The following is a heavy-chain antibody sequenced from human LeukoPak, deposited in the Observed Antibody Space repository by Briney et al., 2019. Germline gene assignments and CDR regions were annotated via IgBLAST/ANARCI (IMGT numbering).Heavy chain of an antibody. J-gene: IGHJ5*02. CDR3: IAAAGTVRFDP. D-gene: IGHD6-13*01. CDR2: INPNSGGT. Sequence: ASVKVSCKASGYTFTGYYMHWVRQAPGQGLEWMGWINPNSGGTNYAQKFQGRVTMIRDTSISTAYMELSRLRSDDTAVYYCIAAAGTVRFDPWGQGTLVTVSS. CDR1: GYTFTGYY. V-gene: IGHV1-2*02.